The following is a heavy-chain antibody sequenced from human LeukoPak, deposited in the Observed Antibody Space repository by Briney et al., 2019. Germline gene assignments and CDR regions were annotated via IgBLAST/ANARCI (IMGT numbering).Heavy chain of an antibody. J-gene: IGHJ5*02. CDR3: ARAGEYCSGGSCYSTWFDP. CDR2: MNPNSGNT. Sequence: VSVKVSCKASGYTFTSYDINWVRQATGQGLEWMGWMNPNSGNTGYAQKFQGRVTMTRNTSISTAYMELSSLRSEDTAVYYCARAGEYCSGGSCYSTWFDPWGQGTLVTVSS. D-gene: IGHD2-15*01. V-gene: IGHV1-8*01. CDR1: GYTFTSYD.